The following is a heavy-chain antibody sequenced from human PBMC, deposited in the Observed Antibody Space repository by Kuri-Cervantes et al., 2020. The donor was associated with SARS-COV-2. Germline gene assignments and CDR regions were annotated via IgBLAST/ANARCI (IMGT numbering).Heavy chain of an antibody. V-gene: IGHV4-34*01. D-gene: IGHD3-22*01. Sequence: SQTLPLTCAVYGGSFSGYYWSWIRQPPGKGLEWIGEINHSGSTNYNPSLKSRVTISVDTSKNQFSLKLSSVTAADTAVYYCARQGGYYGMDVWCQGTTVTVSS. J-gene: IGHJ6*02. CDR3: ARQGGYYGMDV. CDR1: GGSFSGYY. CDR2: INHSGST.